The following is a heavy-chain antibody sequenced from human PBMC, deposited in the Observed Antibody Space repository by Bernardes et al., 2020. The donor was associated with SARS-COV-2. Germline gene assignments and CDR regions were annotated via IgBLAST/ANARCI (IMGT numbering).Heavy chain of an antibody. CDR2: ISSSSSTI. CDR1: GFTFSSYS. CDR3: ARDGCSSTSCYILRNYYYYMDV. J-gene: IGHJ6*03. V-gene: IGHV3-48*04. Sequence: GGSLRLSCAASGFTFSSYSMNWVRQAPGKGLEWVSYISSSSSTIYYADSVKGRFTISRDNAKNSLYLQMNSLRAEDTAVYYCARDGCSSTSCYILRNYYYYMDVWGKGTTVTVSS. D-gene: IGHD2-2*02.